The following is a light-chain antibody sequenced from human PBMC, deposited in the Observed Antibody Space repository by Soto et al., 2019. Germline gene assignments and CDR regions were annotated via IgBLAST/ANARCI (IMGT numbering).Light chain of an antibody. CDR1: QSISSW. J-gene: IGKJ1*01. V-gene: IGKV1-5*01. Sequence: DSQMTQSPSTLPASVGDRVTITCRASQSISSWLAWYQQKPGKAPKLLIYDASSLESGVPSRFSGSGSGTEFTLTISSLQPDDFATYYCQQYNGWTFGQGTKV. CDR3: QQYNGWT. CDR2: DAS.